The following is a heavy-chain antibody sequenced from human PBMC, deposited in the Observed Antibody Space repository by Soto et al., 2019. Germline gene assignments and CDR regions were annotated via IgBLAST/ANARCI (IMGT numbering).Heavy chain of an antibody. J-gene: IGHJ4*02. V-gene: IGHV3-30*18. CDR2: ISYDGSNK. D-gene: IGHD5-12*01. CDR1: GFTFSSYG. Sequence: PGGSLRLSCAASGFTFSSYGMHWVRQAPGKGLEWVAVISYDGSNKYYADSVKGRFTISRDNSKNTLYLQMNSLRAEDTAVYYCAKGVIRKVATISGYWGQGTLVTVSS. CDR3: AKGVIRKVATISGY.